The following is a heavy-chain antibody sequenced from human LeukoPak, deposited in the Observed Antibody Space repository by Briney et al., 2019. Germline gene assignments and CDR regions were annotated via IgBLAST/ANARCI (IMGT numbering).Heavy chain of an antibody. J-gene: IGHJ4*02. V-gene: IGHV3-7*01. D-gene: IGHD6-13*01. Sequence: PGGSLRLSCAASGFTFRNYWMNWVRQAPGKGLEWVANIKQDGSEQYYVDSVKGRFTISRDNAKNSLYLQMNSLRAEDTAVYYCVGFPHHYSSIFWGQGTLVTVSS. CDR3: VGFPHHYSSIF. CDR1: GFTFRNYW. CDR2: IKQDGSEQ.